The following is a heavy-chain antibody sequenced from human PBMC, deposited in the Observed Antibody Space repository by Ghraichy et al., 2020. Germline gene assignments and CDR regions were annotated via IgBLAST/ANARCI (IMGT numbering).Heavy chain of an antibody. J-gene: IGHJ4*02. D-gene: IGHD3-10*01. CDR2: IHTSGST. Sequence: SETLSLTCSVSGGSISSGSYYWSWIRQPAGKGLEWIGRIHTSGSTNYNPSLKSRVTISVDTSTNQFSLKLTSVTAADTAVYYCARDDKVQLGSGSYPDYWGQGTLVTVSS. CDR1: GGSISSGSYY. CDR3: ARDDKVQLGSGSYPDY. V-gene: IGHV4-61*02.